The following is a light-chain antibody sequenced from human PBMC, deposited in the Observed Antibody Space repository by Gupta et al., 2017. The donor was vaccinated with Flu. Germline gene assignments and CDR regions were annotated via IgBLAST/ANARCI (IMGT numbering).Light chain of an antibody. J-gene: IGKJ1*01. CDR3: QLYDSSPWT. Sequence: DIELTQSPDTLSVSPGERATLSCRASLSIYDSLAWYQQKPGQAPRLLISGACTMASGIPSRFSGSGSETDFTLTINSLQSEDSAVYYCQLYDSSPWTFGQGTKLEIK. V-gene: IGKV3-15*01. CDR1: LSIYDS. CDR2: GAC.